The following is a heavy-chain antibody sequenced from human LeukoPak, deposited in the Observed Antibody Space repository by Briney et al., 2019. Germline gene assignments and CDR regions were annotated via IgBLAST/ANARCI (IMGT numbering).Heavy chain of an antibody. CDR2: IRQDGSEK. D-gene: IGHD6-13*01. V-gene: IGHV3-7*01. J-gene: IGHJ4*01. Sequence: GGSLRLSCEVSGFTFTDYWMNWVRQAPGKGPEWVASIRQDGSEKTYVDSVKGRFTISRDNTKNSLSLQLNGLRAEDTAVYYCARDGTAAGLYFDLWGQGTLVAVSS. CDR1: GFTFTDYW. CDR3: ARDGTAAGLYFDL.